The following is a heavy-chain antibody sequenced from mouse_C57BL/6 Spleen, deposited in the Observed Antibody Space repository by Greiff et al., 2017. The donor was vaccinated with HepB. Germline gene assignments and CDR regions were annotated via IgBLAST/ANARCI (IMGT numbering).Heavy chain of an antibody. CDR1: GYTFTDYE. CDR3: TNPTVVPLDY. CDR2: IDPETGGT. D-gene: IGHD1-1*01. V-gene: IGHV1-15*01. Sequence: VQLQQSGAELVRPGASVTLSCKASGYTFTDYEMHWVKQTPVHGLEWIGAIDPETGGTAYNQKFTGKAILTADKSSSTAYMELRSLTSEDSAVYYCTNPTVVPLDYWGQGTTLTVSS. J-gene: IGHJ2*01.